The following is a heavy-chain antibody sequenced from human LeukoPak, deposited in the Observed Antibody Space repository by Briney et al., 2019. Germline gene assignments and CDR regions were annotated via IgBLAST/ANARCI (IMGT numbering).Heavy chain of an antibody. CDR2: IYSGGNT. Sequence: PGGSLRLSCAASGFTVSINDMNWVRQAPGKGLEWVSVIYSGGNTYYADSVKGRFTISRDNAKNSLYLQMNSLRAEDTAVYYCARDTRGFDYWGQGTLVTVSS. CDR3: ARDTRGFDY. J-gene: IGHJ4*02. D-gene: IGHD3-10*01. V-gene: IGHV3-53*01. CDR1: GFTVSIND.